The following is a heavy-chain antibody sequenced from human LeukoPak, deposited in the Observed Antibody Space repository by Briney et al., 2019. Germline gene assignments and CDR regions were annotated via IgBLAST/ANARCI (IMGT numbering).Heavy chain of an antibody. CDR2: IIPIFGTA. CDR1: GGTFSSYA. Sequence: ASVKVSCKASGGTFSSYAISWVRQAPGQGLEWMGGIIPIFGTANYAQKFQGRVTITADESASTAYMELSSLRSEDTAVYYCARATRQWLVLDLYFQHWGQGTLVTVSS. D-gene: IGHD6-19*01. CDR3: ARATRQWLVLDLYFQH. V-gene: IGHV1-69*13. J-gene: IGHJ1*01.